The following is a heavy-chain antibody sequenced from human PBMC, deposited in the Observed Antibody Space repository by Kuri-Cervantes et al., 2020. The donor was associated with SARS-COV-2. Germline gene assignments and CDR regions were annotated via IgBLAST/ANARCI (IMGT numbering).Heavy chain of an antibody. J-gene: IGHJ6*02. D-gene: IGHD1-1*01. V-gene: IGHV3-66*01. CDR1: GFTVSSNY. Sequence: GGSLRLSCAASGFTVSSNYMSWVRQAPGKGLEWVSVIYSGGSTHYADSVKGRFTISRDNSKNTLYLQMNSLRAEDTAVYYCARYGAVERDYYYYYGTDVWGQGTTVTVSS. CDR3: ARYGAVERDYYYYYGTDV. CDR2: IYSGGST.